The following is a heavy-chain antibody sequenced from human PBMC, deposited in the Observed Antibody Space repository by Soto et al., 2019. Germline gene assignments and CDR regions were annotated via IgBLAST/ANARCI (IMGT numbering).Heavy chain of an antibody. CDR1: GGSTSGHY. D-gene: IGHD2-21*02. CDR3: ARDLWGYCGTDCYPLDV. J-gene: IGHJ6*02. CDR2: MYNTGST. Sequence: SETPSLTCTVSGGSTSGHYWSGIRQPPGKGLEWIGYMYNTGSTVYNPSFKSRVTISVDTSKNQFSLKLNSVTAADTAVYYCARDLWGYCGTDCYPLDVWGQGTTVT. V-gene: IGHV4-59*11.